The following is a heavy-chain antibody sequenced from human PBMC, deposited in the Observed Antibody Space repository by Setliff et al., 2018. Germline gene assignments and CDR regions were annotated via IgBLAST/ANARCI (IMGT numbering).Heavy chain of an antibody. D-gene: IGHD3-10*02. CDR1: GFIFSFHR. V-gene: IGHV3-48*01. J-gene: IGHJ6*03. CDR2: ISSSSSTI. Sequence: GGSLRLSCAASGFIFSFHRMNWVRQAPGKGLEWVSYISSSSSTIYYSDSVKGRFTISRDNAKNSLYLQMNSLRAEDTAVYYCAREGVVFRFYYAYMDVWGKGTTVTVSS. CDR3: AREGVVFRFYYAYMDV.